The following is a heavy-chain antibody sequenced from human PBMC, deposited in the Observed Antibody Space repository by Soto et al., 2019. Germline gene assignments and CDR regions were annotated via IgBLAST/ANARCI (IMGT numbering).Heavy chain of an antibody. J-gene: IGHJ6*02. CDR3: ARPIVPAIQNHPYYYYGLDV. D-gene: IGHD2-2*01. CDR2: VSFDGSNS. Sequence: QVQLVECGGGVVQPGRSLRLSCAASGFTFSNYAMHWVRQAPGKGLDWVAVVSFDGSNSYYADSVKGRFTISRDNSKNTLFLQMNSLRPEDTAVYFCARPIVPAIQNHPYYYYGLDVWGQGTTVTVSS. CDR1: GFTFSNYA. V-gene: IGHV3-30-3*01.